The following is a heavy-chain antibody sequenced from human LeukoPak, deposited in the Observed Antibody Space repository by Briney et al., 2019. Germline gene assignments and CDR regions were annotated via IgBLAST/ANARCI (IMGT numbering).Heavy chain of an antibody. J-gene: IGHJ3*02. CDR2: IYYSGST. CDR1: GGSISSSSYY. V-gene: IGHV4-39*07. CDR3: ARGRGITMVRGVPTGAFDI. Sequence: SETLSLTCTVSGGSISSSSYYWGWIRQPPGKGLEWIGSIYYSGSTYYNPSLKSRVTISVDTSKNQFSLKLSSVTAADTAVYYCARGRGITMVRGVPTGAFDIWGQGTMVTVSS. D-gene: IGHD3-10*01.